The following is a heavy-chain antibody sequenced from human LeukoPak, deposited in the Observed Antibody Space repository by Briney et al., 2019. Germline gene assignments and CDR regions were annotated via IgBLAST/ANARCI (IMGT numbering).Heavy chain of an antibody. J-gene: IGHJ5*02. CDR1: GYTFTSYG. D-gene: IGHD4-23*01. V-gene: IGHV1-18*01. CDR3: ANYGGNSGGLWFDP. CDR2: ISAYNGNT. Sequence: GASVKVSCKASGYTFTSYGIIWVRQAPGQGLEWMGWISAYNGNTNYAQKLQGRVTMTTDTSASTAYMELRSLRSDDTAVYYCANYGGNSGGLWFDPWGQGTLVTVSS.